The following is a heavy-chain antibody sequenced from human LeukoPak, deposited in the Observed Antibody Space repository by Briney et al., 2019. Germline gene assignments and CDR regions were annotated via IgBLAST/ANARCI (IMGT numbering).Heavy chain of an antibody. Sequence: GGSLRLSCAASGFIFSDYEMNWVRQAPGQGLEWVALFSSVGSYKYYGDSVKGRFTISRDNAKNSLYLQMNSLRAEDTAVYYCAREGRAAMVTGNAFDIWGQGTMVTVSS. D-gene: IGHD5-18*01. CDR2: FSSVGSYK. V-gene: IGHV3-21*01. CDR3: AREGRAAMVTGNAFDI. CDR1: GFIFSDYE. J-gene: IGHJ3*02.